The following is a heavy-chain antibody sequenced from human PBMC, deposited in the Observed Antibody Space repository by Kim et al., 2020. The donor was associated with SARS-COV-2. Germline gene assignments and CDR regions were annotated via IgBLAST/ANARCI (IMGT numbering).Heavy chain of an antibody. CDR3: ARDTSSSWPIKYFDL. J-gene: IGHJ2*01. D-gene: IGHD6-13*01. V-gene: IGHV3-7*01. Sequence: GGSLRLSCAASGFTFSSYWMSWVRQAPGKGLEWVANIKQDGSEKYYVDSVKGRFTISRDNAKNSLYLQMNSLRAEDTAVYYCARDTSSSWPIKYFDLWGRGTLVTVSS. CDR1: GFTFSSYW. CDR2: IKQDGSEK.